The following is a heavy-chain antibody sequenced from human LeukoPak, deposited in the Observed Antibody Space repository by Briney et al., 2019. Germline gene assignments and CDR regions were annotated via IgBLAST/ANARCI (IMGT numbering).Heavy chain of an antibody. J-gene: IGHJ6*02. Sequence: GGSLRLSCAASGFTFSSYAMHWVRQAPGKGLEWVSSISSSSSYIYYADSVKGRFTISRDNAKNSLYLQMNSLRAEDTAVYYCARATLLGYCSSTSCPQQLYYYYYGMDVWGQGTTVTVSS. CDR2: ISSSSSYI. CDR3: ARATLLGYCSSTSCPQQLYYYYYGMDV. V-gene: IGHV3-21*01. CDR1: GFTFSSYA. D-gene: IGHD2-2*01.